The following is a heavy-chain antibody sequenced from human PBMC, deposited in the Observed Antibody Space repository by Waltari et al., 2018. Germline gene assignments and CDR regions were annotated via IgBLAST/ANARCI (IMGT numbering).Heavy chain of an antibody. V-gene: IGHV3-23*04. D-gene: IGHD1-26*01. Sequence: EVQLVESGGGLVQPGGSLRLSCAASGFTFSSYAMSWVRQAPGKGLEWVSAISGSGGSTYYADSVKGRFTISRDNSKNTLYLQMNSLRAEDTAVYYCAKGKGSGKDYYYYMDVWGKGTTVTVSS. CDR1: GFTFSSYA. J-gene: IGHJ6*03. CDR2: ISGSGGST. CDR3: AKGKGSGKDYYYYMDV.